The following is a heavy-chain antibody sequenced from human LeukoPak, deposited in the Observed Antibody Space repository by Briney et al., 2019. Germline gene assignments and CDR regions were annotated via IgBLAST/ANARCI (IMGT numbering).Heavy chain of an antibody. J-gene: IGHJ2*01. CDR3: ARVGDHFHWYLDL. V-gene: IGHV3-53*01. CDR2: LYSGSDT. Sequence: PGGSLRLSCAASGFTVSTNYMNWVRQAPGKGLEWVSILYSGSDTYYADSVKGRFTISRDSSKNILSLQMNNLRAEDTAVYYCARVGDHFHWYLDLRGGGTLVTVSS. CDR1: GFTVSTNY. D-gene: IGHD3-10*01.